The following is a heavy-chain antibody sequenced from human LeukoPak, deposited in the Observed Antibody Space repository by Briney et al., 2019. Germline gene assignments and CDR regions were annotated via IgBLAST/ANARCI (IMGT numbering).Heavy chain of an antibody. D-gene: IGHD5-12*01. Sequence: SETLSLTCTVSGGSISGGSHHWGWFRQSPGKGWEWIGSLYLSRTTYYNPSLNSRVTISVDTSKNQFSLQLNSVTAADTAVYYCVRHDGRGGATMGSLDSWGQGSLVTVSS. V-gene: IGHV4-39*01. CDR3: VRHDGRGGATMGSLDS. CDR1: GGSISGGSHH. J-gene: IGHJ4*02. CDR2: LYLSRTT.